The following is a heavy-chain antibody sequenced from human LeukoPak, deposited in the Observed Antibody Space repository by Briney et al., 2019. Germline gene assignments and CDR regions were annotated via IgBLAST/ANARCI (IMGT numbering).Heavy chain of an antibody. D-gene: IGHD3-16*01. CDR2: IYYSGST. CDR3: AREKLAFGGQGSEIGTFDI. J-gene: IGHJ3*02. V-gene: IGHV4-39*07. CDR1: GGSISSSSYY. Sequence: SETLSLTCTVSGGSISSSSYYWGWIRQPPGKGLGWLGSIYYSGSTYYNPSLKSRLTISIDTSKNQFSLRLRSETAADTAIYYCAREKLAFGGQGSEIGTFDICGQGMLVSVSS.